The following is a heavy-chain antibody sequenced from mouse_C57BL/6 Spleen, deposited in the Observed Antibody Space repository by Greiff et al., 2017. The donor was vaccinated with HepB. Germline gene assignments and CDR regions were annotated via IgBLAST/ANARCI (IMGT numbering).Heavy chain of an antibody. CDR3: ARRDYDYDEGAWFAY. V-gene: IGHV1-39*01. CDR1: GYSFTDYN. D-gene: IGHD2-4*01. CDR2: INPNYGTT. J-gene: IGHJ3*01. Sequence: EVQGVESGPELVKPGASVKISCKASGYSFTDYNMNWVKQSNGKSLEWIGVINPNYGTTSYNQKFKGKATLTVDQSSSTAYMQLNSLTSEDSAVYYCARRDYDYDEGAWFAYWGQGTLVTVSA.